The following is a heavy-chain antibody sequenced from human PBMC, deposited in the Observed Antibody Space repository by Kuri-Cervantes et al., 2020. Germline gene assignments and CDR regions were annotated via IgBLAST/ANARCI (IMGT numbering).Heavy chain of an antibody. J-gene: IGHJ4*02. CDR2: IYYSGST. D-gene: IGHD5-24*01. CDR3: ARETPSGRDGYNPEGY. Sequence: GSLRLSCTVSGGSVSSGSYYWSWIRQPPGKGLEWIWYIYYSGSTNYNPSLKSRVTISVDTSKNQFSLKLSSVTAADTAVYYCARETPSGRDGYNPEGYWGQGTLVTDSS. V-gene: IGHV4-61*01. CDR1: GGSVSSGSYY.